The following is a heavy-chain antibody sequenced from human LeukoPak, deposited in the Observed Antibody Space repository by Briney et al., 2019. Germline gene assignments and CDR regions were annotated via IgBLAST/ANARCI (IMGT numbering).Heavy chain of an antibody. CDR2: TYYRSKWYN. J-gene: IGHJ4*02. D-gene: IGHD5-18*01. CDR1: GDSVSSNSAA. CDR3: ARGQKYRYGYTVTELGSGYFDY. Sequence: SQTLSLTCAISGDSVSSNSAAWNWIRQSPSRGLEWLGRTYYRSKWYNDYAVSVKSRITINPDTSKNQFSLRLSSVTAADTAVYFCARGQKYRYGYTVTELGSGYFDYWGQGTLVTVSS. V-gene: IGHV6-1*01.